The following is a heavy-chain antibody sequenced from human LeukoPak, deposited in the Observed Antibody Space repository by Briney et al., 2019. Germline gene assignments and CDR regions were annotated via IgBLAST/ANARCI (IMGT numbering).Heavy chain of an antibody. Sequence: SETLSLTCAVYGGSFSGYYWSWIRQPPGNGLEWIGEINHSGGTNYNPSLKSRVTISVDTSKNQFSLKLSSVTAADTAVYYCARWAGYYGDYEVDYWGQGTLVTVSS. CDR3: ARWAGYYGDYEVDY. CDR2: INHSGGT. V-gene: IGHV4-34*01. CDR1: GGSFSGYY. D-gene: IGHD4-17*01. J-gene: IGHJ4*02.